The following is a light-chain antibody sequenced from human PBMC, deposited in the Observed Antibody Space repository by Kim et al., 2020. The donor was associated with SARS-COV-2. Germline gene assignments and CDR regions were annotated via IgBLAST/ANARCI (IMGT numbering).Light chain of an antibody. CDR2: SNN. V-gene: IGLV1-44*01. Sequence: GQRVAISCSGSNPSIGSTTVNWYQQLPGTAPKLLIFSNNQRPSGVPDRFSGSKSGTSASLAISGLQSEDEADYYCAAWDDSLNGPVFGGGTQLTVL. CDR1: NPSIGSTT. CDR3: AAWDDSLNGPV. J-gene: IGLJ2*01.